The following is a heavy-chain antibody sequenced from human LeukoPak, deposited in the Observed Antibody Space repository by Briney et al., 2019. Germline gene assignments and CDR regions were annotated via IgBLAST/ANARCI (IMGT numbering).Heavy chain of an antibody. D-gene: IGHD6-13*01. CDR3: ARDQGGVAADDTVGWPDH. CDR1: GFTFNYYG. V-gene: IGHV3-33*01. Sequence: PGGSLRLSCAASGFTFNYYGMHWVRQAPGKGLEWVAVIWYDGSKKYYADSVKGRFTISRDNSKYTLYLQMNSLRAEDTAVYYCARDQGGVAADDTVGWPDHWGQGTLVTVSS. CDR2: IWYDGSKK. J-gene: IGHJ5*02.